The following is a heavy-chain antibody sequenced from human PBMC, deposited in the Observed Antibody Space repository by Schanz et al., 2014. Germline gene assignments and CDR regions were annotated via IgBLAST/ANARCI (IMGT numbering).Heavy chain of an antibody. CDR1: GFTFSNHA. CDR3: AKHVRSLTGNDY. CDR2: IGGSGDST. Sequence: EVHLLESGGGLVQPGGSLRLSCAASGFTFSNHALSWVRQAPGKGLEWVSGIGGSGDSTHYADSVKGRFIISRDNSKNTLYLQENSLRAEDTAVYYCAKHVRSLTGNDYWGQGTLXTVS. J-gene: IGHJ4*02. V-gene: IGHV3-23*01. D-gene: IGHD3-9*01.